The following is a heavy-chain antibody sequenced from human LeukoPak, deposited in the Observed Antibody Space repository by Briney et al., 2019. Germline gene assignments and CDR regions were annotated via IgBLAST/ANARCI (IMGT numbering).Heavy chain of an antibody. J-gene: IGHJ4*02. CDR2: IYYSGST. V-gene: IGHV4-59*01. Sequence: SETVSLTCTVSGGSINNYYWSWIRQPPGKGLEWIGYIYYSGSTNYNPSLKSRVTISVDTSKNQFSLKLSSVTAADTAVYYCATSYDFWSGSPYYFDYWGQGTLVTVSS. CDR1: GGSINNYY. D-gene: IGHD3-3*01. CDR3: ATSYDFWSGSPYYFDY.